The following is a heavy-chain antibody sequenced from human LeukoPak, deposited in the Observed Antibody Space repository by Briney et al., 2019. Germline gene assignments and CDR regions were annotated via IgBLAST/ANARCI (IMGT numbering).Heavy chain of an antibody. CDR3: ARGGYCSSTSCYTNKSQLRY. CDR2: INHSGST. V-gene: IGHV4-34*01. J-gene: IGHJ4*02. CDR1: GGSFSGYY. D-gene: IGHD2-2*02. Sequence: SETLSLTCAVYGGSFSGYYWSWIRQPPGKGLEWIGEINHSGSTNYNPSLKSRVTISVDTSKNQFSLKLSSVTAADTAVYYCARGGYCSSTSCYTNKSQLRYWGQGTLVTVSS.